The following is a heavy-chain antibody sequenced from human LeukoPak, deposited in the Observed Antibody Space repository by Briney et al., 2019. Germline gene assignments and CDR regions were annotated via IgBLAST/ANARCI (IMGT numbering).Heavy chain of an antibody. D-gene: IGHD3-10*01. CDR1: GGSISSSDYY. J-gene: IGHJ4*02. CDR2: IYYAGNN. V-gene: IGHV4-39*01. Sequence: NPSETLSLTCTVSGGSISSSDYYWAWIRQPPGKGLGWIGNIYYAGNNYYNPSLKSRVAISLDTSKNQFSLKLSSVTAADTAVYYCARRVFASGRQDYWGQGTLVTVSS. CDR3: ARRVFASGRQDY.